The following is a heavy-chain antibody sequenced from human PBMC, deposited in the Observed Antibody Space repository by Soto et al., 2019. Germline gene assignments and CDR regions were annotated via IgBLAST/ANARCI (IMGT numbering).Heavy chain of an antibody. CDR1: GGSISSYY. V-gene: IGHV4-59*01. CDR2: IYYSGST. D-gene: IGHD3-10*01. Sequence: QVQLQESGPGLVKPSETLSLTCTVSGGSISSYYWSWIRQPPGKGLEWIGYIYYSGSTNYNPSLKSRVTISVDTSKNQFSLKLSSVTAADTAVYYCARSNVLLWFGELKGWFDPWGQGTLVTVSS. J-gene: IGHJ5*02. CDR3: ARSNVLLWFGELKGWFDP.